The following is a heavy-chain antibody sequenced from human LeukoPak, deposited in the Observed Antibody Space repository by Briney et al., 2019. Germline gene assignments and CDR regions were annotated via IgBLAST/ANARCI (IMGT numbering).Heavy chain of an antibody. CDR2: IRYDGRNK. CDR1: GFTFSSYG. D-gene: IGHD3-3*01. CDR3: AKASFWSGYYPPFDP. Sequence: GGSLRLSCAASGFTFSSYGMHWVRQAPGKGLEWVAFIRYDGRNKYYADSVKGRFTITRDNSRHTLYLQMNSLRAEDTAVYYCAKASFWSGYYPPFDPWGQGTLVTVSS. V-gene: IGHV3-30*02. J-gene: IGHJ5*02.